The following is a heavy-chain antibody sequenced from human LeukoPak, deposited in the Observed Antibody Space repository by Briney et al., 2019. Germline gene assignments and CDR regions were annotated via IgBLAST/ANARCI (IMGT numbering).Heavy chain of an antibody. CDR3: ARDLYFYGSGSFVPGLPDY. CDR2: ICGRGTTK. D-gene: IGHD3-10*01. Sequence: PGGSLRLSCIASGFNFNTYEMNWVRQAPGKGLEWVSYICGRGTTKYYADSVKGRFTISRDSAENSLYLQMNDLRAEDTAVYHCARDLYFYGSGSFVPGLPDYWGQGTLVTVSS. V-gene: IGHV3-48*03. J-gene: IGHJ4*02. CDR1: GFNFNTYE.